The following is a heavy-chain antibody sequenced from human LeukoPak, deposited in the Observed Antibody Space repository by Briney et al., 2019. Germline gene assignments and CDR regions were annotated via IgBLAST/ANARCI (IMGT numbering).Heavy chain of an antibody. CDR3: ARWDIVVVTNRGAFDI. Sequence: GGSLRLSCAASGFTFSSYEMNWVRQAPGKGLEWVSYISSSGSIIYYADSVEGRFTISRDNAKNSLYLQMNSLRAEDTAVYYCARWDIVVVTNRGAFDIWGQGTMVTVSS. D-gene: IGHD2-21*02. CDR2: ISSSGSII. V-gene: IGHV3-48*03. J-gene: IGHJ3*02. CDR1: GFTFSSYE.